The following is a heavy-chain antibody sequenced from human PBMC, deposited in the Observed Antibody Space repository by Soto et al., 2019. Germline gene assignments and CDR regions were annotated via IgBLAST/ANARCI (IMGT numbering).Heavy chain of an antibody. CDR3: TTDWQWLATHFDY. Sequence: GGSLRLSCAASGFTFSNAWMNWVRQAPGKGLEWVGRIKSKTDGGTTDYAAPVKGRFTISRDDSKNTLYLQMNSLKTEDTAVYYCTTDWQWLATHFDYWGQGTLVTVSS. CDR1: GFTFSNAW. J-gene: IGHJ4*02. V-gene: IGHV3-15*07. CDR2: IKSKTDGGTT. D-gene: IGHD6-19*01.